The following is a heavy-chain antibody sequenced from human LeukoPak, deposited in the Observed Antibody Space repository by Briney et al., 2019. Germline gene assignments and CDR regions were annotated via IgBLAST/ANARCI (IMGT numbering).Heavy chain of an antibody. Sequence: PSETLSLTCTVSGGSISSYYWSWIRQPPGKGLEWIGYIYYSGSTNYNPSLKSRVTISVDTSKNQFSLKLSSVTAADTAVYYCARVTSGGSWYHIAVAGTTSDAWTNWFDPWGQGTLVTVSS. V-gene: IGHV4-59*01. CDR2: IYYSGST. CDR3: ARVTSGGSWYHIAVAGTTSDAWTNWFDP. J-gene: IGHJ5*02. CDR1: GGSISSYY. D-gene: IGHD6-19*01.